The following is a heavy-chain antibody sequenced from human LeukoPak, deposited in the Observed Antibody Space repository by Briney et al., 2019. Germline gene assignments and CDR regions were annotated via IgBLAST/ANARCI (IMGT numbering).Heavy chain of an antibody. CDR3: AGSVADLHYFDY. CDR1: GGSISSYY. CDR2: IYYSGST. V-gene: IGHV4-59*01. Sequence: SETLSLTCTVSGGSISSYYWSWIRQPPGKGLEWIGYIYYSGSTNYNPSLKSRVTISVDTSKNQFSLKLSSVTAADTAVYYCAGSVADLHYFDYWGQGTLVTVSS. D-gene: IGHD6-19*01. J-gene: IGHJ4*02.